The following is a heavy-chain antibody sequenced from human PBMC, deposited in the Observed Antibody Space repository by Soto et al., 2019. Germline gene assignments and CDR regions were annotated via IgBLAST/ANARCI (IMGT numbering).Heavy chain of an antibody. CDR1: GVSISSSNW. V-gene: IGHV4-4*02. J-gene: IGHJ4*02. Sequence: SETLSLTFAVSGVSISSSNWWSWVRQPPGNGLEWIGEIYHSGSTNYNPSLKSRVAISVDKSKNQFSLKLSSVTAADTAVYYCASWYYDFWSGSNGSFDYWGQGTLVTVSS. CDR3: ASWYYDFWSGSNGSFDY. D-gene: IGHD3-3*01. CDR2: IYHSGST.